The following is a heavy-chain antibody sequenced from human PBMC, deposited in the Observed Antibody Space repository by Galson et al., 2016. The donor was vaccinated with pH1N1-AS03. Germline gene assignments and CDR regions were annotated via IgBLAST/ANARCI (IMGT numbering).Heavy chain of an antibody. Sequence: SLRLSCAASGFTFKSYWMSWVRQAPGKGLEWVANINQDENEKYCVASVKGRFTISRDNAKNSLYLEMNSLRAEDTALYYCARESTGTEHIVVVTGRYGYYYMDVWGKGTTVTVSS. CDR3: ARESTGTEHIVVVTGRYGYYYMDV. V-gene: IGHV3-7*03. D-gene: IGHD2-21*02. CDR1: GFTFKSYW. J-gene: IGHJ6*03. CDR2: INQDENEK.